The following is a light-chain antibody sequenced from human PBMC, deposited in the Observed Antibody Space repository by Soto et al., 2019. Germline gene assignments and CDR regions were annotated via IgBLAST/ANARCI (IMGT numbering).Light chain of an antibody. Sequence: IVLTQSPATLSLSPGERATLSCRASQSVSRYLAWYQQKPGQAPRLLITEASSRATGIPARFSGSGSGTDFTLTISSLQSEDFAVYYCQQYGNSPTFGPGTKVDIK. CDR3: QQYGNSPT. V-gene: IGKV3-11*01. CDR2: EAS. CDR1: QSVSRY. J-gene: IGKJ1*01.